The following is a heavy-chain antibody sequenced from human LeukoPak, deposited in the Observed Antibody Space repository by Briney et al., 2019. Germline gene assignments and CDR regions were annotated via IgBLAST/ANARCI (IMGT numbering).Heavy chain of an antibody. D-gene: IGHD1-26*01. Sequence: ASVKVFCKASGYTFTGYYMHWVRQAPGQGLEWMGWINPNSGGTNYAQKFQGRVTMTRDTSISTAYMELSRLRSDDTAVYYCTRKSHIVGVVDYWGQGTLVTVSS. V-gene: IGHV1-2*02. J-gene: IGHJ4*02. CDR3: TRKSHIVGVVDY. CDR1: GYTFTGYY. CDR2: INPNSGGT.